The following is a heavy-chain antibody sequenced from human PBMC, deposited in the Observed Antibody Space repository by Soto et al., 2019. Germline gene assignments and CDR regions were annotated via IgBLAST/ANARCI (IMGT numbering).Heavy chain of an antibody. CDR3: ARFSGWYSAFDY. CDR1: GGSISSYY. J-gene: IGHJ4*01. Sequence: PSETLSLTCTVSGGSISSYYWSWIRQPPGKGLDWIGYIYSSGSTNYNPSLKSRVTISVDTSKNEFSLKLTSVTAADTAVYYCARFSGWYSAFDYWGHGTPATVSS. CDR2: IYSSGST. D-gene: IGHD6-19*01. V-gene: IGHV4-59*01.